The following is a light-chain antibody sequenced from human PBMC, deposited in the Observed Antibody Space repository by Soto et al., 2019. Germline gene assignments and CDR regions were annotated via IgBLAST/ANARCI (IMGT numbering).Light chain of an antibody. J-gene: IGLJ3*02. Sequence: QSALTQPASVSGSPGQSITISCTGTSSDVGLYNYVSWYQHHPGRAPKLIIYDVSHRPSGVSNRFSGSKSGNTASLTISGLPAEDEADYYCSSYGGASAPVVFGGGTQLTVL. V-gene: IGLV2-14*03. CDR2: DVS. CDR1: SSDVGLYNY. CDR3: SSYGGASAPVV.